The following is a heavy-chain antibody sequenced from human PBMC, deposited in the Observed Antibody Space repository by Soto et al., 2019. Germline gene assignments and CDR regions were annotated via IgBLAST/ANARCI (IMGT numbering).Heavy chain of an antibody. CDR1: GFTFSSCA. CDR3: AKDRAAVAPIVAE. D-gene: IGHD6-19*01. V-gene: IGHV3-23*01. J-gene: IGHJ4*02. CDR2: IIDSGGST. Sequence: PGGSLRLSCAASGFTFSSCAMGWVRQAPGKGLEWVSDIIDSGGSTYYADSVKGRFTISRDNSKNTLYLQMNSLRAEDTAVYYCAKDRAAVAPIVAEWGQGNLVTVSS.